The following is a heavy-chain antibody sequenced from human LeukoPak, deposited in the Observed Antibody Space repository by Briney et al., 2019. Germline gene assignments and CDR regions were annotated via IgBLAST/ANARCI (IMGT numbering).Heavy chain of an antibody. V-gene: IGHV3-30*03. J-gene: IGHJ6*02. Sequence: GRSLRLSCAASGFTFSSYGMHWVRQAPGKGLEWVAVISYDGSHEYSADSVKGRFTISRDNSKNTLYLQMNSLRTEDTAVYFCSASRPHYGDYYGLDVWGHGTTVTVSS. CDR2: ISYDGSHE. CDR3: SASRPHYGDYYGLDV. D-gene: IGHD4/OR15-4a*01. CDR1: GFTFSSYG.